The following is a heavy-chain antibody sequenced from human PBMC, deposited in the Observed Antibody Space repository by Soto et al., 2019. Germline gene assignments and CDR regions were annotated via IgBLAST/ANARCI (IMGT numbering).Heavy chain of an antibody. CDR1: GFSFSSYV. J-gene: IGHJ4*02. V-gene: IGHV3-23*01. CDR3: AKGHSGSWGSQDFDY. D-gene: IGHD2-15*01. CDR2: ISGSAGSA. Sequence: EVQLLESGGGLVQPGGSLRLSCAASGFSFSSYVMIWVRQAPGKGLEWVSAISGSAGSAYYADSVKGRFTISRDNSRNTLYLQMNSLRAEDTAVYFCAKGHSGSWGSQDFDYWGQGTLVTVSS.